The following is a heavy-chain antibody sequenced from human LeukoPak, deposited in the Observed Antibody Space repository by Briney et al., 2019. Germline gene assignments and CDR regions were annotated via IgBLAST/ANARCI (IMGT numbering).Heavy chain of an antibody. CDR3: ARGSWSSSIDY. J-gene: IGHJ4*02. CDR1: GGSISSGDYY. D-gene: IGHD6-6*01. Sequence: SETLSLTCTVSGGSISSGDYYWSWIRQPPGKGLEYIGYIYYSGSTYYNPSLKSRITISVDTSKNQFSLKLSFVTAADTAVYYCARGSWSSSIDYWGQGTLVTVSS. CDR2: IYYSGST. V-gene: IGHV4-30-4*01.